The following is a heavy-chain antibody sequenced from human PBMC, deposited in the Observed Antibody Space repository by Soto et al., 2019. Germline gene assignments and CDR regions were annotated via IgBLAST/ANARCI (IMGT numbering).Heavy chain of an antibody. CDR2: IWADGSYE. V-gene: IGHV3-33*01. J-gene: IGHJ4*02. Sequence: QVQLVESGGGVVQPGRSLRLSCAASGFIFSNYAMHWVRQAPGQGLEWVALIWADGSYENYAESVKGRCTISRDNSKNTLYVQMNSLRLEATAVYLCAQGTGSGNFLIDYWGQGTLVTVS. CDR3: AQGTGSGNFLIDY. D-gene: IGHD3-10*01. CDR1: GFIFSNYA.